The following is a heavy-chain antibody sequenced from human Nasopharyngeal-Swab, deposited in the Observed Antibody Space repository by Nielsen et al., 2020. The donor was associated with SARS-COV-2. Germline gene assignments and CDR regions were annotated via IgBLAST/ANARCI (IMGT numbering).Heavy chain of an antibody. CDR1: GFTFDDYA. V-gene: IGHV3-9*01. D-gene: IGHD3-10*01. CDR2: ISWNSGSI. Sequence: SLKISCAASGFTFDDYAMHWVRQAPGKGLEWVSGISWNSGSIGYADSVKGRFTISRDNAKNSLYLQMNSLRAEDTALYYCAKDYYGPGSYTRSHYYYGMDVWGQGTTVTVSS. J-gene: IGHJ6*02. CDR3: AKDYYGPGSYTRSHYYYGMDV.